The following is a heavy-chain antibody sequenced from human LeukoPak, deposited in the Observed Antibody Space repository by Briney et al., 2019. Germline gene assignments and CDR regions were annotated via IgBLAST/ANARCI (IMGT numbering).Heavy chain of an antibody. V-gene: IGHV4-4*07. J-gene: IGHJ4*02. CDR3: ARDTGKSGYPDY. CDR1: GGSISGYY. D-gene: IGHD3-3*01. Sequence: SETLSLTCTVSGGSISGYYWSWIRQPAGKAPEWIGRIYSSGIINYNPSLKSRVTMSPDNSKNQLSLKLSYVTAADTAVYYCARDTGKSGYPDYWGQGTLVTVSS. CDR2: IYSSGII.